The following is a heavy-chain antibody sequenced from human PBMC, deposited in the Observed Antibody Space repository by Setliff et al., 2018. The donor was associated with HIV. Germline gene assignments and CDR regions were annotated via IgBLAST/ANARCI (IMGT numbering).Heavy chain of an antibody. J-gene: IGHJ6*02. V-gene: IGHV1-2*06. CDR3: ARDGEYQVLHYYYTGMDV. Sequence: ASVKVSCKASGYIFTGYYMHWVRQAPGQGLEWMGRINPNSGGTNYAQKFQGRVTMTTDTSTSTAYMELRYLRSDDTAVYYCARDGEYQVLHYYYTGMDVWGQGTTVTVSS. CDR1: GYIFTGYY. CDR2: INPNSGGT. D-gene: IGHD2-2*01.